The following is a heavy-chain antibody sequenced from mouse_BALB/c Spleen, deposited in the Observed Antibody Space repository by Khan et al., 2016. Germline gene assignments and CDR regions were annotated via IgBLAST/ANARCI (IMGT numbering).Heavy chain of an antibody. CDR2: ISYSGST. CDR1: GYSITSDYA. V-gene: IGHV3-2*02. CDR3: ASRAYMTFYAMDY. Sequence: EVQLQESGPGLVKPSQSLSLTCTVTGYSITSDYAWNWIRQFPGNKLEWMGYISYSGSTSYNPSLKSRISITRDTSKNQFFLQLNSVTTEDTATYYCASRAYMTFYAMDYWGQGTSVTVSS. J-gene: IGHJ4*01. D-gene: IGHD3-3*01.